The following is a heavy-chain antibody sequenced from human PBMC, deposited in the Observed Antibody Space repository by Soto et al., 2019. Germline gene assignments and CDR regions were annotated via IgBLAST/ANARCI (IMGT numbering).Heavy chain of an antibody. V-gene: IGHV1-18*01. CDR2: ISPYNGNT. D-gene: IGHD2-2*01. CDR1: RYTFTNFG. J-gene: IGHJ4*02. CDR3: AGDTGSNQDY. Sequence: QVQLVQSGAEVKKPGASVKVSCKASRYTFTNFGISWVRQAPGQGLAWMGWISPYNGNTNYAQKLQGRVTMTTDTTTSTAYTELRSLGSDDTAVYYCAGDTGSNQDYWGEGTLVTASS.